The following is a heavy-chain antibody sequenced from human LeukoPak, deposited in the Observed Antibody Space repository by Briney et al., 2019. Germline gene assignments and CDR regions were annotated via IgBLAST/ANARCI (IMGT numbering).Heavy chain of an antibody. CDR2: INPNSGGT. D-gene: IGHD3-22*01. Sequence: GASVKVSCKPSGYAFTGYYIHWVRQAPGQGLEWMGWINPNSGGTKYAQKFQGKVTMTRDTSISTAYMELSRLRSDDTAVYYCARARYDSSGYYSFSDYWGQGTLVTVSS. J-gene: IGHJ4*02. CDR3: ARARYDSSGYYSFSDY. CDR1: GYAFTGYY. V-gene: IGHV1-2*02.